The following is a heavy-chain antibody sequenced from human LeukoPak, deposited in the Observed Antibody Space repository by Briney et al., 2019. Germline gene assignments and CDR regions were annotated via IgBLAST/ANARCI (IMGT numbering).Heavy chain of an antibody. V-gene: IGHV3-23*01. CDR3: GFNAGGHPIAPLDY. CDR2: ISVSGDTS. Sequence: PGGSLRLSCAASGFPFSSRAMNWVRQAPGKGLEWVSVISVSGDTSYYADSVKGRFTISRDNSKHTLDLQVNSLRVDDTAVYYCGFNAGGHPIAPLDYWGQGTVVTVSS. D-gene: IGHD6-6*01. J-gene: IGHJ4*02. CDR1: GFPFSSRA.